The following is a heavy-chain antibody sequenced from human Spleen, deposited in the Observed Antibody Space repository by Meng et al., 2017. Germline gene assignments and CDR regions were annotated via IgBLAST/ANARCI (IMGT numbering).Heavy chain of an antibody. CDR2: FNPNIGGT. J-gene: IGHJ4*02. CDR1: CGTFSSYA. CDR3: ARDEDISAAGKLFGDY. Sequence: QVGQTGAELKKPGAAAKVPCKASCGTFSSYAISRVRQDPGQGLEWMGRFNPNIGGTTYAQRFQGRVTMTRDTSISTAYMELSRLRSDDTAMYYCARDEDISAAGKLFGDYWGQGTLVTVSS. D-gene: IGHD6-13*01. V-gene: IGHV1-2*06.